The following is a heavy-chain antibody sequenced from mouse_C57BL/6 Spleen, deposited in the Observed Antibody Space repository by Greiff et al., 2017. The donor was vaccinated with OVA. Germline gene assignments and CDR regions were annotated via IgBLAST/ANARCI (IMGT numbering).Heavy chain of an antibody. D-gene: IGHD1-1*01. Sequence: EVQVVESGGGLVQPGGSLKLSCAASGFTFSDYYMYWVRQTPEKRLEWVAYISNGGGSTYYPDTVKGRFTISRDNAKNTLYLQMSRLKSEDTAMYYCARHGPYGSSYGDYFDYWGQGTTLTVSS. CDR2: ISNGGGST. J-gene: IGHJ2*01. CDR3: ARHGPYGSSYGDYFDY. CDR1: GFTFSDYY. V-gene: IGHV5-12*01.